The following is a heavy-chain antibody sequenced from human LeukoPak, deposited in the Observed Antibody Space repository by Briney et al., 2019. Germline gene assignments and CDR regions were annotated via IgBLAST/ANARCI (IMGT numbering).Heavy chain of an antibody. V-gene: IGHV3-30*04. D-gene: IGHD3-9*01. J-gene: IGHJ4*02. Sequence: GGSLRLSRAASGFTFSSYAMHWVRQAPGKGLEWVAVISYDGSNKYYADSVKGRFTISRGNSKNTLYLQMNSLRAEDTAVYYCARGREARLRDVLRYFDYWGQGTLVTVSS. CDR3: ARGREARLRDVLRYFDY. CDR1: GFTFSSYA. CDR2: ISYDGSNK.